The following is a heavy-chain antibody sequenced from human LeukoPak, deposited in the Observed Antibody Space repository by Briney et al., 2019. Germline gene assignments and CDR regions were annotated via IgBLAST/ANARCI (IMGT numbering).Heavy chain of an antibody. V-gene: IGHV3-23*01. Sequence: GGSLRLSCAASGFTFSSYAMSWVRQAPGKGLEWVSAISGSGGSTYYADSVKGRFTISRDNSKNTLYLQMNSLRADDTAVYYCARGGVYSTSAVDYWGQGTLVTVSS. J-gene: IGHJ4*02. CDR2: ISGSGGST. CDR1: GFTFSSYA. CDR3: ARGGVYSTSAVDY. D-gene: IGHD6-6*01.